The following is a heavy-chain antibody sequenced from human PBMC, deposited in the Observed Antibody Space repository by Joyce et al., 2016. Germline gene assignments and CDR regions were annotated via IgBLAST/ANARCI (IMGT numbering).Heavy chain of an antibody. J-gene: IGHJ6*02. Sequence: QLVESGGGVVKPGGSLRLSCEASGSTFSTSSMSWFRQAPGKGLEGVAAISDTSYYIFHAETGRGRFTGSRDNAKKTLYLQMNSLRAEDSAVFYCARGGISYYYAMDVWGQGTTVTVSS. CDR2: ISDTSYYI. V-gene: IGHV3-21*01. D-gene: IGHD3-16*01. CDR1: GSTFSTSS. CDR3: ARGGISYYYAMDV.